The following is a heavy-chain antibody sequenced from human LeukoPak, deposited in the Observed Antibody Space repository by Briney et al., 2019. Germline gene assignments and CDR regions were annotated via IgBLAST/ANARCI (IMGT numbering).Heavy chain of an antibody. V-gene: IGHV6-1*01. J-gene: IGHJ4*02. CDR1: GDSVSSSSAA. Sequence: SQTLSLTCAISGDSVSSSSAAWNWFRQSPSRGLEWLGRTYSRSKYYTDYALSVKSRITINPDTSKNQFSLQLTSMTPEDTAVYYCARGTGSFDYWGQGTLVTVSS. CDR3: ARGTGSFDY. CDR2: TYSRSKYYT.